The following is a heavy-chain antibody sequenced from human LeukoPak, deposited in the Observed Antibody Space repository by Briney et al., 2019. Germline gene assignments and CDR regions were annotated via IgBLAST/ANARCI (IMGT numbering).Heavy chain of an antibody. D-gene: IGHD1-14*01. CDR2: IQNDGSNK. Sequence: GGSLRLSCAASGFTFSSNGIHWVRQAPGKGLECVAFIQNDGSNKKYADSVKGRFTISRDNSKNTLYLQMNSLRAEDTAVYYCARDSGIWYFDLWGRGSLVTVSS. J-gene: IGHJ2*01. V-gene: IGHV3-30*02. CDR3: ARDSGIWYFDL. CDR1: GFTFSSNG.